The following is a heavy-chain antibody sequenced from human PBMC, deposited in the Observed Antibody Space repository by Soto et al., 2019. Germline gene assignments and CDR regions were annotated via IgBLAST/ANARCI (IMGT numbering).Heavy chain of an antibody. V-gene: IGHV4-59*01. J-gene: IGHJ6*02. CDR2: IYYRGST. Sequence: SETLSLTCTVSGGSISNSYWSWIRQSPGKGLEWIGYIYYRGSTNYNPSLKSRVTISVATSKNQFSLKLSSVTAADTAVYYCARVIGGYDYYYYYGMDVWGQGTTVTVSS. CDR3: ARVIGGYDYYYYYGMDV. D-gene: IGHD5-12*01. CDR1: GGSISNSY.